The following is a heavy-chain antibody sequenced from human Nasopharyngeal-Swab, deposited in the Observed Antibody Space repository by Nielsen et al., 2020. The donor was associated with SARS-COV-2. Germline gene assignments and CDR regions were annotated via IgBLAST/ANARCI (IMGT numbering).Heavy chain of an antibody. Sequence: GESLKISCAASGFTFSSYAMHWVRQAPGKGLEYVSAISSNGGSTYYADSVKGRFTISRDNSKNTLYLQMGSLRAEDMAVYYCARGGYCNGGSCYSLQYFDYWGQGTLVTVS. V-gene: IGHV3-64*02. CDR2: ISSNGGST. J-gene: IGHJ4*02. CDR3: ARGGYCNGGSCYSLQYFDY. CDR1: GFTFSSYA. D-gene: IGHD2-15*01.